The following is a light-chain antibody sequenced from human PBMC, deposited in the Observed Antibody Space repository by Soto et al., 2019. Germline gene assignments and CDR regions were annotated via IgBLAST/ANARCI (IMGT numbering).Light chain of an antibody. V-gene: IGLV2-14*03. CDR1: SSDIGAYNY. Sequence: QSVLTQPASVSGSPGQSITISCTGTSSDIGAYNYVSWYQQHPGKAPNLMIYDVNIRPSGVSNRFSGSKSGNTASLTISGLQAEDEADYYCTSWTTSTTMIFGGGTKLTVL. CDR3: TSWTTSTTMI. J-gene: IGLJ2*01. CDR2: DVN.